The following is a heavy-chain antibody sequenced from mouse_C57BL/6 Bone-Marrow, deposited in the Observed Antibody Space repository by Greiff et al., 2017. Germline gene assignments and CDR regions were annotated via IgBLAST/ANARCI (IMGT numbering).Heavy chain of an antibody. D-gene: IGHD3-2*01. CDR3: ARLTGDDRRGY. CDR2: IDPSDSET. V-gene: IGHV1-52*01. Sequence: QVQLQQPGAELVRPGSSVKLSCKASGYTFTSYWMHWVKQRPIQGLEWSGNIDPSDSETHYNQKFKDKDTLTVDKSSSTAYMQLSSLTSEDSAVYYCARLTGDDRRGYWGQGTTLTVSS. J-gene: IGHJ2*01. CDR1: GYTFTSYW.